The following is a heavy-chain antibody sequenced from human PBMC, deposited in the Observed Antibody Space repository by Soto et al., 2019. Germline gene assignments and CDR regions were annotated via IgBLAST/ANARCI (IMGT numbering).Heavy chain of an antibody. CDR1: GFNVSSSA. CDR3: AKGGYTFGL. CDR2: ISGGGANT. J-gene: IGHJ4*02. Sequence: GGSLRLSCAVSGFNVSSSAMSWVRQAPGKGLEWVATISGGGANTYFADYAKGRFTVSRDDSKNTLDLQMNSLSGEDTAVYYCAKGGYTFGLWGQGTRVTVSS. V-gene: IGHV3-23*01. D-gene: IGHD5-18*01.